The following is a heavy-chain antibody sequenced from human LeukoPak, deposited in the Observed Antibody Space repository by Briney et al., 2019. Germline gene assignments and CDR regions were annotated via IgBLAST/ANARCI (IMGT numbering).Heavy chain of an antibody. J-gene: IGHJ3*02. D-gene: IGHD2-2*02. V-gene: IGHV4-31*03. CDR2: IYYSGST. Sequence: SETLSLTCTVSGGSISSGGYYWSWIRQHPGKGLEWIGYIYYSGSTYYNPSLKSRVTISVDTSKNQFSLKLSSVTAADTAVYYCAREGYCSSTSCDNDAFDIWGQGTMVNVSS. CDR1: GGSISSGGYY. CDR3: AREGYCSSTSCDNDAFDI.